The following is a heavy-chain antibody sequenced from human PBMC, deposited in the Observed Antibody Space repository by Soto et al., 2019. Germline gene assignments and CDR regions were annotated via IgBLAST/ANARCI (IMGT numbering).Heavy chain of an antibody. Sequence: EVQLVESGGGLVPPGGSLRLSCAASGFTFRSYEMNWVRQAPGQGLAWLSYISNSGSTIDYADSVKGRFTISRDNARNSLYLQMNSLRAEDTGVYYCAVLPAVMRFGSYCHGMDVWGKGTTVTVSS. D-gene: IGHD2-2*01. CDR3: AVLPAVMRFGSYCHGMDV. V-gene: IGHV3-48*03. J-gene: IGHJ6*04. CDR1: GFTFRSYE. CDR2: ISNSGSTI.